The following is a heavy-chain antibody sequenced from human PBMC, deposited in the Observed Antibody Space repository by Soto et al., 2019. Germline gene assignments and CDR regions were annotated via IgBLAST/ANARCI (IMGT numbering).Heavy chain of an antibody. CDR3: ARDLDYCASGSCYTKWGS. CDR2: IYYSGS. CDR1: GGSITSDDYH. J-gene: IGHJ5*02. Sequence: QVQLRESGPGLVKPSQTLSLTCTVSGGSITSDDYHWTWIRQPPGKGLEWIGFIYYSGSYYNPSLKSRVTLSVDTSKNQFSLKLSSVTAADTAVYYCARDLDYCASGSCYTKWGSWGQGTPVTVSS. D-gene: IGHD2-15*01. V-gene: IGHV4-30-4*01.